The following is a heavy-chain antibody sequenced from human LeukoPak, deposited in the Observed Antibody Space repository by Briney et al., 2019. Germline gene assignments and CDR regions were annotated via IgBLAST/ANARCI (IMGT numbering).Heavy chain of an antibody. V-gene: IGHV3-33*06. J-gene: IGHJ4*02. CDR2: IWYDGSNK. D-gene: IGHD3-22*01. CDR3: AKVWDTYYYDSSGSFDY. CDR1: GFTFSSYG. Sequence: PGRSLRLSCAASGFTFSSYGMHWVRQAPGKGLEWVAVIWYDGSNKYYADSVKGRFTISRDNSKNTLYLQMNSLRAEDTAVYYCAKVWDTYYYDSSGSFDYWGQGTLVTVSS.